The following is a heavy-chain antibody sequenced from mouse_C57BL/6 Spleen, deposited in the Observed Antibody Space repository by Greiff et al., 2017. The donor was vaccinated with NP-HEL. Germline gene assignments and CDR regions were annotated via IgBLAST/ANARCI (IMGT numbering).Heavy chain of an antibody. CDR3: TRKDGVIWYFDV. CDR2: IDPETGGT. V-gene: IGHV1-15*01. D-gene: IGHD2-13*01. Sequence: QVQLQQSGAELVRPGASVTLSCKASGYTFTDYEMHWVKQTPVHGLEWIGAIDPETGGTAYNQKFKGKAILTADKSSSTAYMELRSLTSEDSAVYYCTRKDGVIWYFDVWGTGTTVTVSS. CDR1: GYTFTDYE. J-gene: IGHJ1*03.